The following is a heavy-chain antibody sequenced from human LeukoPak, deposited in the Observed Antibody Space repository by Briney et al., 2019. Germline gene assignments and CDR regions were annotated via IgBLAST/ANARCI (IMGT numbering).Heavy chain of an antibody. D-gene: IGHD1-26*01. V-gene: IGHV4-31*03. CDR1: GGSVNNGPYY. J-gene: IGHJ4*02. Sequence: SQTLSLTCTVSGGSVNNGPYYWSWIRQHPGKGLEWIGYISYTGGTYYNPFLESRVSMSVDTSKNQFSLKLSSVTAADTAMYYCARIIVGASFDYWGQGTLVTVSS. CDR2: ISYTGGT. CDR3: ARIIVGASFDY.